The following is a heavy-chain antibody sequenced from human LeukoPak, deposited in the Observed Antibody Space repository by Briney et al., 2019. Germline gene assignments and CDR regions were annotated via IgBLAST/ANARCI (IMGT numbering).Heavy chain of an antibody. CDR3: VRGLDGHLGFDL. Sequence: GGSLRLPCAASVGTFSSSGRIWVRLAPGKGMEWVANINQDGSETFYVDSVKGRLTISRDNGKNSIFVQMDSLRAEDTAVYYCVRGLDGHLGFDLWGEGTMVTASS. CDR1: VGTFSSSG. CDR2: INQDGSET. D-gene: IGHD5-24*01. V-gene: IGHV3-7*02. J-gene: IGHJ3*01.